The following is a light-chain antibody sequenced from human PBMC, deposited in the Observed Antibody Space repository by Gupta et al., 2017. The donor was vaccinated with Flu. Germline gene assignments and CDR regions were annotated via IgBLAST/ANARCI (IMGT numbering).Light chain of an antibody. CDR2: LGS. J-gene: IGKJ2*01. V-gene: IGKV2-28*01. Sequence: DIVMTQSPLSLPFTPGEPASISCRSSQSLLHSNGYNYFDWYLQKPGQSPQLLIYLGSNRASGVPDRFSGSGSGTDFTLEISRVEAEDVGVYYCMQALQTPLTFGQGTKLEIK. CDR3: MQALQTPLT. CDR1: QSLLHSNGYNY.